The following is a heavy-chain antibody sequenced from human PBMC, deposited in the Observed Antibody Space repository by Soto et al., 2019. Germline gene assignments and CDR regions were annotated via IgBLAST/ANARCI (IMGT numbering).Heavy chain of an antibody. Sequence: PGGSLRLSCAASGFTFSNYAMHWVRQAPGKGLEWVAVITYDGSDKYNANSVKGRFTISRDNSKNTLYLQMNSLRAEDTAVYYCARDTGPNGYNYYYFGMDAWGQGTTVTVSS. J-gene: IGHJ6*02. V-gene: IGHV3-30-3*01. CDR1: GFTFSNYA. CDR2: ITYDGSDK. CDR3: ARDTGPNGYNYYYFGMDA. D-gene: IGHD5-18*01.